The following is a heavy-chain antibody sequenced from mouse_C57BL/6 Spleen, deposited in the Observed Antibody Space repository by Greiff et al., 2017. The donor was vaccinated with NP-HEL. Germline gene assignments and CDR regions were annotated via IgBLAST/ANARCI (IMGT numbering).Heavy chain of an antibody. V-gene: IGHV1-75*01. Sequence: VQLQQSGPELVKPGASVKISCKASGYTFTDYYINWVKQRPGQGLEWIGWIFPGSGSTYYNEKFKGKATLTVDKSSSTAYMLLSSLTSEDSAVYFCARVTTVPHWYFDVWGTGTTVTVSS. CDR2: IFPGSGST. CDR1: GYTFTDYY. D-gene: IGHD1-1*01. J-gene: IGHJ1*03. CDR3: ARVTTVPHWYFDV.